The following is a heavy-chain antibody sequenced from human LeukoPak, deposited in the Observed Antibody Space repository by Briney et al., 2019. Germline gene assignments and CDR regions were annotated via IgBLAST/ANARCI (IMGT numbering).Heavy chain of an antibody. V-gene: IGHV4-38-2*01. D-gene: IGHD6-19*01. CDR3: ARAAVYSSPFDY. CDR1: GYSISSGYY. Sequence: SETLSLTCAVSGYSISSGYYWGWIRQRPGKGLEWIGSIYHSGSTYYNPSLKSRVTISVDTSKNQFSLKLSSVTAADTAVYYCARAAVYSSPFDYWGQGTLVTVSS. CDR2: IYHSGST. J-gene: IGHJ4*02.